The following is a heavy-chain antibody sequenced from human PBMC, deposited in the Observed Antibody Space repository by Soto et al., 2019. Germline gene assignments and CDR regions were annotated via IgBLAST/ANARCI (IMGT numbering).Heavy chain of an antibody. J-gene: IGHJ6*02. CDR3: ARVIAARPDYYYYGMDV. Sequence: LRLSCAASGFTFSSYAMHWVRQAPGKGLEWVAVISYDGSNKYYADSVKGRFTISRDNSKNTLYLQMNSLRAEDTAVYYCARVIAARPDYYYYGMDVWGQGTTVTVSS. CDR2: ISYDGSNK. V-gene: IGHV3-30-3*01. CDR1: GFTFSSYA. D-gene: IGHD6-6*01.